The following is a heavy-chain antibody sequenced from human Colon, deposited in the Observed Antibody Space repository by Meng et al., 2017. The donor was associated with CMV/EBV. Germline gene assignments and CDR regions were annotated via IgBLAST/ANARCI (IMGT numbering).Heavy chain of an antibody. D-gene: IGHD2-21*01. CDR1: GASISTSSYF. CDR2: IYYSGST. Sequence: SETLSLTCTVSGASISTSSYFWGWVRQPPGTGLEWIATIYYSGSTDYNPSPQRRVTMSVDTSKNHFSLNLTSVTASDTAVYYCMNRAYSQGQDFWGQGTLVTVSS. J-gene: IGHJ4*02. CDR3: MNRAYSQGQDF. V-gene: IGHV4-39*02.